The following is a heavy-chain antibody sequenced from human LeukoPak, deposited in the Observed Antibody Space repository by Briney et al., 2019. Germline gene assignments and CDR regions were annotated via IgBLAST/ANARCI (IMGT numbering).Heavy chain of an antibody. CDR2: ISGSCDNT. V-gene: IGHV3-23*01. CDR3: ARYLRKRYGRGGDYYFYMDV. D-gene: IGHD3-9*01. Sequence: AGSLRLSCAASGFTFSSYEMNWVRQAPGKGLEWVSAISGSCDNTYYADPVKGRFTVSRDNAKNYLYPQMNSLKAEATAVFYWARYLRKRYGRGGDYYFYMDVWGKGTTVTVSS. CDR1: GFTFSSYE. J-gene: IGHJ6*03.